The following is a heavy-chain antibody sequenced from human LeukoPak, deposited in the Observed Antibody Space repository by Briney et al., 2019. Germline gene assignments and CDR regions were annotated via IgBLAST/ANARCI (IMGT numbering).Heavy chain of an antibody. CDR3: TRSVWFRELGD. CDR1: GGSFSGYY. D-gene: IGHD3-10*01. J-gene: IGHJ4*02. Sequence: PSETLSLTCAVYGGSFSGYYWSWIRQPPGKGLEWIGEINHSGRTNYNPSLKSRVTISVNTSKNQFSLKLSSVTAAATAVYYCTRSVWFRELGDWGQGTLVTVSS. V-gene: IGHV4-34*01. CDR2: INHSGRT.